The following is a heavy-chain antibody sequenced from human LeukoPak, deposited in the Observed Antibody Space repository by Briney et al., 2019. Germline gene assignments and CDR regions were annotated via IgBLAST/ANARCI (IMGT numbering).Heavy chain of an antibody. D-gene: IGHD3-22*01. CDR2: IKQDGSEK. Sequence: GGSLRLSCAASGFTFSSYWMSWVRRAPGKGLEWVANIKQDGSEKYYVDSVKGRFTISRDNAKNSLYLQMNSLRAEDTAVYYCARRNYYDSSGFYGGFDYWGQGTLVTVSS. J-gene: IGHJ4*02. V-gene: IGHV3-7*04. CDR1: GFTFSSYW. CDR3: ARRNYYDSSGFYGGFDY.